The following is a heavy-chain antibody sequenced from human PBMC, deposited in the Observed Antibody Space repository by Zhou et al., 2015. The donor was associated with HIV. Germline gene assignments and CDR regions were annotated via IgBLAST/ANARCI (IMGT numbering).Heavy chain of an antibody. V-gene: IGHV1-69*08. Sequence: QVQLVQSGAEVKKPGSSVKVSCKASGGTFSSYTISWVRQAPGQGLEWMGRIIPILGIANYAQKFQGRVTITADKSTSTAYMELSSLRSEDTAVYYCARDPSPHCTNGVCQQLDYWGQGTLVTVSS. J-gene: IGHJ4*02. CDR3: ARDPSPHCTNGVCQQLDY. D-gene: IGHD2-8*01. CDR1: GGTFSSYT. CDR2: IIPILGIA.